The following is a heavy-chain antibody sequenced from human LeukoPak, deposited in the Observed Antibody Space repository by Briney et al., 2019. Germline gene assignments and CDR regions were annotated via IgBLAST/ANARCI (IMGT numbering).Heavy chain of an antibody. J-gene: IGHJ4*02. D-gene: IGHD6-13*01. Sequence: SETLSLTCTVSGGSISSYYWSWIRQPPGKGLEWIGYIYYSGSTNYNPSLKSRVTISVDTSKNQFSLKLSSVTAADTAVYYCARVWTRNTSRWFEYYFDSWGQGTLVTVSS. CDR2: IYYSGST. V-gene: IGHV4-59*01. CDR1: GGSISSYY. CDR3: ARVWTRNTSRWFEYYFDS.